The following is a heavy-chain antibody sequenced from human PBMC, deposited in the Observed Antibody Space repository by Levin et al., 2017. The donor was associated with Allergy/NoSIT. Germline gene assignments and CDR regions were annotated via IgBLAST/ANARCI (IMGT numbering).Heavy chain of an antibody. CDR3: AREVKLQRVNWFDP. CDR1: GYTFTGYY. V-gene: IGHV1-2*02. D-gene: IGHD2-15*01. CDR2: INPNSGGT. J-gene: IGHJ5*02. Sequence: PGASVKVSCKASGYTFTGYYMHWVRQAPGQGLEWMGWINPNSGGTNYAQKFQGRVTMTRDTSISTAYMELSRLRSDDTAVYYCAREVKLQRVNWFDPWGQGTLVTVSS.